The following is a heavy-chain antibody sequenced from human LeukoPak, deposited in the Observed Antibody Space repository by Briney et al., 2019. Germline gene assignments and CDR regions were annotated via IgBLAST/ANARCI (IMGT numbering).Heavy chain of an antibody. D-gene: IGHD1-26*01. Sequence: TGGSLRLSCAASGFIFSSYGMHWVRQAPGKGLEGVAFIRYDGSNKYYTDSVKGRFTISRDNSKNTLYLQMNSLRAEDTAVYYCAKGRGWEASYYYYYMDVWGKGTTVTIS. CDR3: AKGRGWEASYYYYYMDV. CDR2: IRYDGSNK. CDR1: GFIFSSYG. J-gene: IGHJ6*03. V-gene: IGHV3-30*02.